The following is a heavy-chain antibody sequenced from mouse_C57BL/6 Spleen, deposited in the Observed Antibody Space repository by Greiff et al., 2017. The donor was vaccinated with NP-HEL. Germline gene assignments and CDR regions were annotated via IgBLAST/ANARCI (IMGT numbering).Heavy chain of an antibody. Sequence: EVQRVESGGDLVKPGGSLKLSCAASGFTFSSYGMSWVRQTPDKRLEWVATISSGGSYTYYPDSVKGRFTISRDNARNTLYLQMSSLKSEDTTMYYCARCYLGGFAGWGQGALVTVST. D-gene: IGHD2-12*01. V-gene: IGHV5-6*01. CDR3: ARCYLGGFAG. CDR2: ISSGGSYT. CDR1: GFTFSSYG. J-gene: IGHJ3*01.